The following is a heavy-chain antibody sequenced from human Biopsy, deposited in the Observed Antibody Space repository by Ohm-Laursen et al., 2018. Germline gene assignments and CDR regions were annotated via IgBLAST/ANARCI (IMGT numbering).Heavy chain of an antibody. CDR3: ARVEAGTYDALDI. J-gene: IGHJ3*02. CDR2: IYYSGST. D-gene: IGHD1-26*01. CDR1: GGSMTGYE. Sequence: SETLSLTCSVSGGSMTGYEWSWIRLAPGKGLEWIGYIYYSGSTKYNPSLASRVTFSVDMSKSQFSLKLYSVTAADTAVYYCARVEAGTYDALDIWGQGTLVAV. V-gene: IGHV4-59*01.